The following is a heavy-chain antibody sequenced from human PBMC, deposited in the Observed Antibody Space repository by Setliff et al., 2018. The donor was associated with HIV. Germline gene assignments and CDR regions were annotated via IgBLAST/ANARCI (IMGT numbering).Heavy chain of an antibody. CDR3: ARDQLWSKATLDI. Sequence: LSCAASGFSFSGYWMSWVRQAPGKVLEWVANIKEDGSEKYSVDSVKGRFTIYRDNAKSSLYLQMNSLRVEDKAVYYCARDQLWSKATLDIWGQGTMVTVSS. CDR1: GFSFSGYW. V-gene: IGHV3-7*01. CDR2: IKEDGSEK. D-gene: IGHD5-18*01. J-gene: IGHJ3*02.